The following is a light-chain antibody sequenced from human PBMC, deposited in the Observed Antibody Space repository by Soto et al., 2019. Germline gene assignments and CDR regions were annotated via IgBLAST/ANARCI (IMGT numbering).Light chain of an antibody. V-gene: IGKV3-20*01. J-gene: IGKJ1*01. CDR3: QQYGSSPPWWT. CDR2: GAS. CDR1: QSVSSSY. Sequence: VLTQSPGTLSLSPGERATLSCRASQSVSSSYLAWYQQKPGQAPRLLIYGASSRATGIPDRFSGSGSGTDFTLTISRLEPEDFAVYYCQQYGSSPPWWTFGQGTKV.